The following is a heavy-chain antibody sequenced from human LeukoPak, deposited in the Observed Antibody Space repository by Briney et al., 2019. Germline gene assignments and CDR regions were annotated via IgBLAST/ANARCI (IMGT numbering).Heavy chain of an antibody. CDR3: GTLLSNGPFDY. J-gene: IGHJ4*02. CDR1: GYTFTGYY. CDR2: IYPNSGAT. Sequence: ASVKVSFKASGYTFTGYYMHWVRQAPGQGLEWMGYIYPNSGATKCAQKFQGRVTMTRDTSISTAYMELSGLRSDDTAVYYCGTLLSNGPFDYWGQGSLVTVSS. V-gene: IGHV1-2*02.